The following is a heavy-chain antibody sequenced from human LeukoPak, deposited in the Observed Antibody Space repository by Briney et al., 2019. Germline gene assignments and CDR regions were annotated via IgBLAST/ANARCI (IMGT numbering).Heavy chain of an antibody. D-gene: IGHD2-2*01. V-gene: IGHV3-30*04. J-gene: IGHJ4*02. Sequence: QTGGSLRLSCAASGLTFSSYAIHWVRQAPGKGLEWVAVISSDARNEYYAGSVKGRFTISRDNSKNTLYLQMNSLRAEDTAVYYCARGGTTNWYFEVWGQGTLVTVSS. CDR3: ARGGTTNWYFEV. CDR2: ISSDARNE. CDR1: GLTFSSYA.